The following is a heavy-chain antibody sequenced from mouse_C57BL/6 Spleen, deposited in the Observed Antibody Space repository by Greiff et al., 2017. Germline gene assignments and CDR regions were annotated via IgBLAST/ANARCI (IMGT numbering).Heavy chain of an antibody. Sequence: QVHVKQPGAELVKPGASVKMSCKASGYTFTSYWITWVKQRPGQGLEWIGDIYPGSGSTNYNEKFKSKATLTVDTSSSAAYMQLSSLTSEDSAVYYCARRSNYAWFAYWGQGTLVTVSA. V-gene: IGHV1-55*01. CDR2: IYPGSGST. CDR3: ARRSNYAWFAY. CDR1: GYTFTSYW. J-gene: IGHJ3*01. D-gene: IGHD2-5*01.